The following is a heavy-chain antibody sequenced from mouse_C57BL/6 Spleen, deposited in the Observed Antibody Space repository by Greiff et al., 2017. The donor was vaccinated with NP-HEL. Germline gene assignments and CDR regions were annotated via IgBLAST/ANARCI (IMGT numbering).Heavy chain of an antibody. CDR1: GFNIKNTY. J-gene: IGHJ4*01. CDR2: IDPANGNT. D-gene: IGHD3-2*02. Sequence: EVQLQQSVAELVRPGASVKLSCTASGFNIKNTYMHWVKQRPEQGLEWIGRIDPANGNTKYAPKFQGKATITADTSSNTAYLQLSSLTSEDTAIYYSAPDSTGTVYAMDYWGQGTSVTVSS. CDR3: APDSTGTVYAMDY. V-gene: IGHV14-3*01.